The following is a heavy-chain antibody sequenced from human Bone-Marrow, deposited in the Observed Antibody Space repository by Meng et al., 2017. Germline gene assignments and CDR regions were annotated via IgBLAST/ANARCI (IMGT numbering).Heavy chain of an antibody. D-gene: IGHD6-19*01. CDR1: GGTFSSYT. Sequence: SVKVSCEASGGTFSSYTISWVRQAPGQGLEWMGRIIPILGIANYAQKFQGRVTITADKSTSTAYMELSSLRSEDTAVYYCARDEYSSGWYTWGQGTLVTVSS. CDR3: ARDEYSSGWYT. CDR2: IIPILGIA. V-gene: IGHV1-69*04. J-gene: IGHJ4*02.